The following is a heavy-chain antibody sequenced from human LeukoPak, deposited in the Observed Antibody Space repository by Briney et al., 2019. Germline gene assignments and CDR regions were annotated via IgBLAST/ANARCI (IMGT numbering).Heavy chain of an antibody. Sequence: SETLSLTCTVAGCSISSYYWSWIRQPPGKGREWIGCIYYGGSTNYNPCLKSRVTISVDTSKNQFSPKLSSVTAADTAVYYCETTVMPWIGFRFDYWGQGTLVTVSS. J-gene: IGHJ4*02. CDR2: IYYGGST. V-gene: IGHV4-59*01. CDR3: ETTVMPWIGFRFDY. D-gene: IGHD4-11*01. CDR1: GCSISSYY.